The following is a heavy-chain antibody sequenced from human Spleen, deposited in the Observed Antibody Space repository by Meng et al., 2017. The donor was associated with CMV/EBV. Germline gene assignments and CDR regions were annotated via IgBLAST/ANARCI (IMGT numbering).Heavy chain of an antibody. D-gene: IGHD2-2*01. V-gene: IGHV1-18*01. CDR3: ARVDGGGVVVPAAILT. J-gene: IGHJ4*02. CDR2: ISAYNGNT. Sequence: SGYTFTSYGINGVRQAPGQGLEWMGWISAYNGNTNYAQKLQGRVTMTTDTSTSTAYMELRSLRTDDTAVYYCARVDGGGVVVPAAILTWGQGTLVTVSS. CDR1: GYTFTSYG.